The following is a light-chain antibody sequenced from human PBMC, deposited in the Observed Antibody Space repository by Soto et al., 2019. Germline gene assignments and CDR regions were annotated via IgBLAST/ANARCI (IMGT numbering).Light chain of an antibody. CDR3: QSYDSSLSGSAYV. CDR1: SSNIGAGYD. CDR2: GNS. J-gene: IGLJ1*01. Sequence: QAVVTQPPSVSGAPGQRVTISCTGSSSNIGAGYDVHWYQQLPGTAPKLLIYGNSNRPSGVPDRFSGSKSGTSASLAITGLQAEDEADYYCQSYDSSLSGSAYVFGTGTKLNVL. V-gene: IGLV1-40*01.